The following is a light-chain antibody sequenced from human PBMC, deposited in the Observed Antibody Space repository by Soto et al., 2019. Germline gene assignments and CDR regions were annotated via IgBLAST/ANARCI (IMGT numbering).Light chain of an antibody. CDR3: QQYYSTPRT. V-gene: IGKV4-1*01. Sequence: YSSNNKNYLTWYQQKPGQPPKLLIYWASTRESGVPDRFSGSGSGTDFTLTISSLQAEDVAVYYCQQYYSTPRTFGGGTKVDNK. CDR1: YSSNNKNY. CDR2: WAS. J-gene: IGKJ4*02.